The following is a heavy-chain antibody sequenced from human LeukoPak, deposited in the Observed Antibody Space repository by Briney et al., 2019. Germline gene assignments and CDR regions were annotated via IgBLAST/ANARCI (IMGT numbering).Heavy chain of an antibody. J-gene: IGHJ4*02. CDR2: VGISSGNT. D-gene: IGHD5-12*01. V-gene: IGHV3-48*04. CDR1: GFTFSDYS. Sequence: PGGFLRLSCAASGFTFSDYSMNWVRQAPGKGLEWILYVGISSGNTKYADSVKGRFTISGDSAKNSVFLQMNSLRVEDTAVYYCARDHRYAFDNWGQGTLVTASS. CDR3: ARDHRYAFDN.